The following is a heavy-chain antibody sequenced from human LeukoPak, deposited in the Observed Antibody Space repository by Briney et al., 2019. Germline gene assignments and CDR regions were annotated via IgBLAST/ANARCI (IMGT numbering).Heavy chain of an antibody. D-gene: IGHD3-22*01. CDR2: INPNSGGT. CDR3: ASPHYYDSSGYFDI. V-gene: IGHV1-2*06. Sequence: ASVRVSCKASGYTFTGYYMHWVRQAPGQGLEWMGRINPNSGGTNYAQKFQGRVTMTRDTSISTAYMELSRLRSDDTAVYYCASPHYYDSSGYFDIWGQGTMVTVSS. CDR1: GYTFTGYY. J-gene: IGHJ3*02.